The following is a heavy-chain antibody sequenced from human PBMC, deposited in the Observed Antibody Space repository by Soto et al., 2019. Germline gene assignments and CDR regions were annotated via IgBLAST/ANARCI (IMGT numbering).Heavy chain of an antibody. CDR2: IIPILGIA. CDR1: GGTFSSYT. Sequence: GASVKVSCKDSGGTFSSYTISWVRQAPGQGLEWMGRIIPILGIANYAQKFQGRVTITADKSTSTAYMELSSLRSEGTAVYYCARGAIFGVVTAPPDYWGQGTLVTVSS. D-gene: IGHD3-3*01. CDR3: ARGAIFGVVTAPPDY. J-gene: IGHJ4*02. V-gene: IGHV1-69*02.